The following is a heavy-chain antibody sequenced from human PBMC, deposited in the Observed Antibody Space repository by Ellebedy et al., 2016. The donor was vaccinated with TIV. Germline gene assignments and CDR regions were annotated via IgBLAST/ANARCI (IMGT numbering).Heavy chain of an antibody. CDR2: ISYDGTYK. J-gene: IGHJ4*02. D-gene: IGHD3-10*01. CDR1: GFTFSNYA. CDR3: ARESITMVRGVKRSPHFEY. Sequence: GESLKISCAASGFTFSNYAMHWVRQAPGKGLEWVAFISYDGTYKYYVDSVKGRFTISRDNSENTLYLQMSSLRAEDAAVYYCARESITMVRGVKRSPHFEYWGQGTLVTVSS. V-gene: IGHV3-30*04.